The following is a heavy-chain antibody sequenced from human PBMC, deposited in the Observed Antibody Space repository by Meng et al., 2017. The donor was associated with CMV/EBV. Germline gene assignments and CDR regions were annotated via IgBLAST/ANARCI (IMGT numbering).Heavy chain of an antibody. CDR1: GYTFTGYY. CDR3: AREEAYYYGMDV. Sequence: ASVKVSCKASGYTFTGYYMHWVRQAPGQGLEWMGWIHPNSGGTNYAQKFQGRVTMTRDTSISTAYMELSRLRSDDTAVYYCAREEAYYYGMDVWGQGTTVTVSS. J-gene: IGHJ6*02. V-gene: IGHV1-2*02. CDR2: IHPNSGGT.